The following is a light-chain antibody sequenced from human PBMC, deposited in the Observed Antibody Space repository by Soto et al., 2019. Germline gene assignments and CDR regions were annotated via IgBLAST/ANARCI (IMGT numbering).Light chain of an antibody. CDR2: EVN. J-gene: IGLJ1*01. CDR1: SSDVGSYNL. Sequence: QSVLTQPASVSGSPGQSITISCTGTSSDVGSYNLVSWYQQHPGKAPKVMIHEVNKRPSGVSNRFSGSKSGNTASLTISGLQAEDEADYYCCSYAGSRTYVFGTGTNATVL. CDR3: CSYAGSRTYV. V-gene: IGLV2-23*02.